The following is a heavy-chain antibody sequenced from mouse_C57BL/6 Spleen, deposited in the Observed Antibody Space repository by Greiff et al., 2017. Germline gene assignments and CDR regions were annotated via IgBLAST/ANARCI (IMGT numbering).Heavy chain of an antibody. CDR2: IDPETGGT. V-gene: IGHV1-15*01. CDR3: TRSGGYYGAY. D-gene: IGHD1-1*01. J-gene: IGHJ3*01. CDR1: GYTFTDYE. Sequence: VKLVESGAELVRPGASVTLSCKASGYTFTDYEMHWVKQTPVHGLEWIGAIDPETGGTAYNQKFKGKAILTADKSSSTAYMELRSLTSEDSAVYYCTRSGGYYGAYWGQGTLVTVSA.